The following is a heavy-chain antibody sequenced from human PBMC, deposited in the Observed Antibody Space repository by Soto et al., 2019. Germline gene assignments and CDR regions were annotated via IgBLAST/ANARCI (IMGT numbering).Heavy chain of an antibody. J-gene: IGHJ4*02. Sequence: ASVNVSCKASGYTFTSYAIHWVRQAPGQRLEWMGWINAGNGNTKYSQKFQGRVTITRDTSASTAYMELSSLRSEDTAVYYCARGDFYDIHDYWGQGTLVTVSS. D-gene: IGHD3-22*01. CDR1: GYTFTSYA. CDR2: INAGNGNT. CDR3: ARGDFYDIHDY. V-gene: IGHV1-3*01.